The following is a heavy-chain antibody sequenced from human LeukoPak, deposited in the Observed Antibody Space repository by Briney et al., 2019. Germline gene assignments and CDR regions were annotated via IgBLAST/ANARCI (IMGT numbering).Heavy chain of an antibody. CDR1: GFTFSSYS. V-gene: IGHV3-21*04. CDR3: AKGYYYDSSGYYYFDY. J-gene: IGHJ4*02. CDR2: ISSSSSYI. Sequence: GGSLRLSCAASGFTFSSYSMNWVRQAPGKGLEWVSSISSSSSYIYYADSVKGRFTISRDNAKNSLYLQMNSLRAEDTAVYYCAKGYYYDSSGYYYFDYWGQGTLVTVSS. D-gene: IGHD3-22*01.